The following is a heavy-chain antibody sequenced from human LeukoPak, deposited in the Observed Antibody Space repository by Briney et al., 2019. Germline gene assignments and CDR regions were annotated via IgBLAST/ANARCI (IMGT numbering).Heavy chain of an antibody. V-gene: IGHV4-34*01. Sequence: SETLSLTCAVYGGSFSGYYWSWIRQPPGKGLEWIGEINHSGSTNYNPSLKSRVTISVDTSKNQFSLKLSSVTAADTAVYYCARGGVKITMVRGVIVNWFDPWGQGTLVTVSS. CDR2: INHSGST. CDR1: GGSFSGYY. J-gene: IGHJ5*02. D-gene: IGHD3-10*01. CDR3: ARGGVKITMVRGVIVNWFDP.